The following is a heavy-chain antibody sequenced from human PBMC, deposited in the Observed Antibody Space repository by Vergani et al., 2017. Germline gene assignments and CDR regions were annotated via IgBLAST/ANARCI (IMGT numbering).Heavy chain of an antibody. CDR1: GFTSAGYA. CDR3: AKDLGASSGGGWFDP. Sequence: EVQLEESGGGLVLPGRSLRLSCVASGFTSAGYAMHWVRQAPGKGLEWVSGICWNSNSIGYADSVKGRFTISRDNSKNSLYLQMNSLRAEDTALYYCAKDLGASSGGGWFDPWGQGTLFTVSS. J-gene: IGHJ5*02. D-gene: IGHD6-6*01. CDR2: ICWNSNSI. V-gene: IGHV3-9*02.